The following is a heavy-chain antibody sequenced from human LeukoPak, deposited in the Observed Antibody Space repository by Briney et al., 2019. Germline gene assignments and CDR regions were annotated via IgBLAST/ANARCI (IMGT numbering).Heavy chain of an antibody. CDR1: GYTFSDYY. Sequence: ASVKVSCKASGYTFSDYYMYWLRQAPGEGLEWMGRNNPKSGDTNYAQNFQGRVTMTRDTSMNTAYMELSRLRSDDTAVYFCARGDCMGGSFYLVENWFDFWGQGTLVTVSS. CDR3: ARGDCMGGSFYLVENWFDF. V-gene: IGHV1-2*06. D-gene: IGHD5/OR15-5a*01. CDR2: NNPKSGDT. J-gene: IGHJ5*01.